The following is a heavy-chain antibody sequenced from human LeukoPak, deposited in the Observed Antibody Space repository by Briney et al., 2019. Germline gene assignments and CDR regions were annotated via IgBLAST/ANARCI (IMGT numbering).Heavy chain of an antibody. J-gene: IGHJ4*02. CDR1: GFTFSSYS. CDR2: ISSSSSSTI. V-gene: IGHV3-48*01. D-gene: IGHD3-9*01. Sequence: PGGSLRLSCAASGFTFSSYSMNWVRQAPGKGLEWVSYISSSSSSTIYYADSVKGRFTISRDNAKNSLYLQMNSLRAEDTAVYYCARENRLYDILTGYYYYFDYWGQGTLVTVSS. CDR3: ARENRLYDILTGYYYYFDY.